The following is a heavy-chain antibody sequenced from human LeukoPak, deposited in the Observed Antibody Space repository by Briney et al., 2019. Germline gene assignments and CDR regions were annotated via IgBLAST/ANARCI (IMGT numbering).Heavy chain of an antibody. CDR3: ARPYYDFWSGYYYGVYYMDV. V-gene: IGHV5-51*01. D-gene: IGHD3-3*01. J-gene: IGHJ6*03. CDR1: GYSFTSYW. Sequence: GESLKISCKGSGYSFTSYWIGWVRQMPRKGLEWMGIIYPGDSDTRYSPSFQGQVTISADKSISTAYPKGSSLKASDAAMYYCARPYYDFWSGYYYGVYYMDVWGKGTTVTVSS. CDR2: IYPGDSDT.